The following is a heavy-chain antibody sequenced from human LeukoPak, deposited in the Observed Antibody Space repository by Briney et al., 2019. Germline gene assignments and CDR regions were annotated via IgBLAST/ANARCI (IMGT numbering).Heavy chain of an antibody. J-gene: IGHJ5*02. Sequence: GGSLRLSCAASGFTFSSYAMHWVRQAPGKGLEWVAVISYDGSNKYYADSVKGRFTISRDNAKNSLYLQMNSLRVEDTAVYYCARSPGGQGTLVTVSS. CDR3: ARSP. CDR2: ISYDGSNK. CDR1: GFTFSSYA. V-gene: IGHV3-30-3*01.